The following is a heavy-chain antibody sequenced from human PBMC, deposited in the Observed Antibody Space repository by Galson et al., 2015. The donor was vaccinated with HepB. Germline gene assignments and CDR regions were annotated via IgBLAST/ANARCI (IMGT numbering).Heavy chain of an antibody. CDR2: INPYNRDT. D-gene: IGHD2-15*01. V-gene: IGHV1-18*01. J-gene: IGHJ5*02. CDR3: ARGALVVVINATQNNWFDP. CDR1: GYTFSSYP. Sequence: SVKVSCKASGYTFSSYPITWVRQAPGQGLEWVGWINPYNRDTNYARKLQGRVAMTTDTSTNTAYMELRSLRSDDTAVYYCARGALVVVINATQNNWFDPWGQGTPVTVSS.